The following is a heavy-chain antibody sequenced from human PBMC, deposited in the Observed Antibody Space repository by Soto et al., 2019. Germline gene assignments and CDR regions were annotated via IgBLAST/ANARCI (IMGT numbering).Heavy chain of an antibody. D-gene: IGHD6-13*01. CDR1: GYIFSTYW. J-gene: IGHJ6*02. V-gene: IGHV5-51*01. Sequence: PGESLKISCNGSGYIFSTYWIGWVRQMPGKGLEWIGVIYPGDSETRYSPSFQGQVTISADKSISTAYLQWSSLKASDTAMYYCARSNLYSSSWYYYYYGMDVWGQGTTVTVSS. CDR3: ARSNLYSSSWYYYYYGMDV. CDR2: IYPGDSET.